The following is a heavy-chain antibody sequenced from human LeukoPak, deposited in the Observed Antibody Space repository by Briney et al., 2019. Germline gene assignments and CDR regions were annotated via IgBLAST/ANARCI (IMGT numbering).Heavy chain of an antibody. CDR3: AKGSDYSNYGRYFDY. CDR2: ISGSGGST. D-gene: IGHD4-11*01. J-gene: IGHJ4*02. Sequence: PGGSLRLSCAASGFTFSSYAMSWVRQAPGKGLEWVSAISGSGGSTYYADSVKGRFTISRDNSKNTLYLQMDSLRAEDTAVYYCAKGSDYSNYGRYFDYWGQGTLVTVSS. V-gene: IGHV3-23*01. CDR1: GFTFSSYA.